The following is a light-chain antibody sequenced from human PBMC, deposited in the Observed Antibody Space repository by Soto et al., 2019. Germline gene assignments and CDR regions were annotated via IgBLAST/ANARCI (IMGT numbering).Light chain of an antibody. V-gene: IGKV1-5*03. CDR1: PNICRW. CDR3: QHYNSYSEA. J-gene: IGKJ1*01. Sequence: QVSSTLFGFCGGRVNLTWRGRPNICRWLAWYQQKPGKAPKLLIYKASTLKSGVPSRFSGSGSGTEFTLTISSLQPDDFATYYCQHYNSYSEAFGQGTKVELK. CDR2: KAS.